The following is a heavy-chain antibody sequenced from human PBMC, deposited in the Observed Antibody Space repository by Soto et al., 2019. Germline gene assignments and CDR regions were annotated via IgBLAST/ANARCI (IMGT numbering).Heavy chain of an antibody. CDR2: ISGSGGST. D-gene: IGHD5-18*01. V-gene: IGHV3-23*01. J-gene: IGHJ6*02. CDR1: GFTFSSCA. Sequence: GGSLGLYWSASGFTFSSCAMSSVRQAQGSGLGWVSAISGSGGSTYYADSVKGRFTISRDNSKNTLYLQMNSLRAEDTAVYYCAKAGYRPKYYYYGMDVWGQGNTVTASS. CDR3: AKAGYRPKYYYYGMDV.